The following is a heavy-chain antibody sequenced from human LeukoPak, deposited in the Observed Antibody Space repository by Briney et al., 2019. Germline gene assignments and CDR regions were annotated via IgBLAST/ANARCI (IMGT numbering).Heavy chain of an antibody. D-gene: IGHD3-22*01. V-gene: IGHV4-61*02. Sequence: PSETLSLTCTVSGGSISSGSYYWRWIRQPAGKGLEWIGRIYTSGSTSYNPSLKSRVTISVDTSKNQFSLKLSSVTAADTAVYYCARVGVNYYYDSSGYYLAGDAFDIWGQGTMVTVSS. CDR3: ARVGVNYYYDSSGYYLAGDAFDI. CDR1: GGSISSGSYY. J-gene: IGHJ3*02. CDR2: IYTSGST.